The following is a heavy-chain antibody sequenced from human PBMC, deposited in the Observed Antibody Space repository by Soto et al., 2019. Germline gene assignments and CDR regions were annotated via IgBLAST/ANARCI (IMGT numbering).Heavy chain of an antibody. CDR1: GGSLSSYY. Sequence: SETLSLTCTGSGGSLSSYYWSLIRQPPGKGLEWIGNIHYSGSTNYNPSLKSRVTISVDTSKNQFSLKLSSVTAADTAVYYCARSMTTVVTLDYWGQGTLVTVSS. CDR2: IHYSGST. J-gene: IGHJ4*02. D-gene: IGHD4-17*01. CDR3: ARSMTTVVTLDY. V-gene: IGHV4-59*08.